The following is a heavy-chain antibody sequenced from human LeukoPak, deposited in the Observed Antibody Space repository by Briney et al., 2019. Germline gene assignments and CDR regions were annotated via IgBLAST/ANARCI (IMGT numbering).Heavy chain of an antibody. J-gene: IGHJ4*02. D-gene: IGHD5-24*01. CDR3: AKENTIDGYRHLHD. CDR1: GFPFNSYG. Sequence: PGGSLRLSCKASGFPFNSYGIQWVRQAPGKGLEWVACITYDENIKYYADSVKGRFTISRDNSENTLYLQMNSLRAEDTAVYYCAKENTIDGYRHLHDWGPGTLVTVSS. CDR2: ITYDENIK. V-gene: IGHV3-30*02.